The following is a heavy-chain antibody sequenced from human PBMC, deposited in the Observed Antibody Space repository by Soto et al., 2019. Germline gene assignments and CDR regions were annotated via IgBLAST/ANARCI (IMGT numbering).Heavy chain of an antibody. J-gene: IGHJ4*02. D-gene: IGHD6-13*01. CDR3: ARDSPYTISWSTFDY. Sequence: QVQLVESGGGLVTPGGSLRLSCAASGFTFSDYYMSWIRQAPGKGLEWVSYISSGGSPISYADSLKGRFTISRDNAKNSLYLQINSLRAEDTAVYYCARDSPYTISWSTFDYWGQGTLVTVSS. V-gene: IGHV3-11*01. CDR2: ISSGGSPI. CDR1: GFTFSDYY.